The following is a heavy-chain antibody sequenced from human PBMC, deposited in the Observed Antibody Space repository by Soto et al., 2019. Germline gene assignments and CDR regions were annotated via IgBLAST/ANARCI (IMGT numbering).Heavy chain of an antibody. V-gene: IGHV4-31*03. J-gene: IGHJ6*02. CDR1: GGSISSGGYY. CDR3: ATSVPLDYYYGMDV. CDR2: IYYSGST. Sequence: QVQLQESGPGLVKPSQTLSLTCTVSGGSISSGGYYWSWIRQHPEKGLEWIGYIYYSGSTYYNPSPESRVTISVDTSKNQFSLKLSSVTAADTAVYYCATSVPLDYYYGMDVWGQGTTVTVSS.